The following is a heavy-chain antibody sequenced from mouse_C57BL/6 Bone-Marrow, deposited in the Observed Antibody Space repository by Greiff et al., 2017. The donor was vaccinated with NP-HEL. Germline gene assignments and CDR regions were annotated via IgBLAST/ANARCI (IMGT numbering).Heavy chain of an antibody. CDR2: ISYDGSN. D-gene: IGHD2-10*02. CDR3: ARAYGNYLDY. J-gene: IGHJ2*01. V-gene: IGHV3-6*01. CDR1: GYSITSGYY. Sequence: DVKLVESGPGLVKPSQSLSLTCSVTGYSITSGYYWYWIRRFPGNKLEWVGSISYDGSNKYSPSLKNRISIPRDTSKNQFFLKLNSVTAEDTATNYCARAYGNYLDYWGQGTTLTVSS.